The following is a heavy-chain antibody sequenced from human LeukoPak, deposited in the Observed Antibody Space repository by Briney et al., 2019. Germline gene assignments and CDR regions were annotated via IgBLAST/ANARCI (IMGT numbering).Heavy chain of an antibody. V-gene: IGHV3-48*03. CDR2: ISGSADTA. CDR3: TRVGQSYSTSGQALDH. D-gene: IGHD2-8*01. CDR1: GFIFSSYS. J-gene: IGHJ4*02. Sequence: GGSLRLSCTASGFIFSSYSMHWVRQAPGKGLEWISYISGSADTAYYADSVKGRFTMSRDNARNSLYLQMNSLGAEDTAVYYCTRVGQSYSTSGQALDHWGQGTLVTVSS.